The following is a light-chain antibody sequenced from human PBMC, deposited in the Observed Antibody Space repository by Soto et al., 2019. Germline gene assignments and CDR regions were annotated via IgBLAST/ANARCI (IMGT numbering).Light chain of an antibody. J-gene: IGLJ3*02. V-gene: IGLV1-40*01. Sequence: QSVLTQPPSVSGAPGQRVTISCTGSSSNIGGGYDVHWYQQLPGTAPKLLIYGNSNRPSGVPDRFSGSKSGTSTSLAITGVQAGDEADYYCQSYDSSLSGWVFGGGTQLTVL. CDR3: QSYDSSLSGWV. CDR1: SSNIGGGYD. CDR2: GNS.